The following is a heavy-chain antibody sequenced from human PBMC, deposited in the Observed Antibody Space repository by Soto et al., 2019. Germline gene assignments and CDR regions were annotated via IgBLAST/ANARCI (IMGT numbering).Heavy chain of an antibody. CDR1: GGSISSGDYY. D-gene: IGHD6-19*01. V-gene: IGHV4-30-4*01. J-gene: IGHJ5*02. CDR2: IYYSGST. Sequence: SETLSLTCTVSGGSISSGDYYWSWIRQPPGKGLEWIGYIYYSGSTYYNPSLKSRVTISVDTSKNQFSLKLSSVTAADTAVYYCARLLPRSGIAVVGTMYRRYWFDPWGQGTLVTVSS. CDR3: ARLLPRSGIAVVGTMYRRYWFDP.